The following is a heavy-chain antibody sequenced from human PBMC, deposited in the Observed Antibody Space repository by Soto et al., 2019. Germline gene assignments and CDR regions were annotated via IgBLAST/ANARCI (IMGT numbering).Heavy chain of an antibody. J-gene: IGHJ4*02. D-gene: IGHD4-17*01. Sequence: QVQLVESGGGVVQPGRSLRLSCAASGFTFSSYGMHWVRLAPGKGLEWVAVISYDGSNKYYADSVKGRFTISRDNSKNTLYLQMNSLRAEDTAVYYCAKEDYGGNGLDYWGQGTLVTVSS. CDR1: GFTFSSYG. CDR3: AKEDYGGNGLDY. CDR2: ISYDGSNK. V-gene: IGHV3-30*18.